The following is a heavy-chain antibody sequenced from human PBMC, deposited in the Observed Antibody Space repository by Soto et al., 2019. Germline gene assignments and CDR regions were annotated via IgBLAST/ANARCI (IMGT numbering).Heavy chain of an antibody. Sequence: SETLSLTCTVSGGSIIGYYWSWIRQPPGRGLEWIGYIYYRGNTHYNSSLESRVTMSVDTSRDQFSLKLSSVTAADTAVYYCARHTGASPFDYWGQGTLVTVS. CDR3: ARHTGASPFDY. CDR2: IYYRGNT. J-gene: IGHJ4*02. CDR1: GGSIIGYY. D-gene: IGHD1-1*01. V-gene: IGHV4-59*08.